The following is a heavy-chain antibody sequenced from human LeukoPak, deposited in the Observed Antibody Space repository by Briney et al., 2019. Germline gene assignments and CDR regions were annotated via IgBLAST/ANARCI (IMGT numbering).Heavy chain of an antibody. CDR2: IYYSGST. CDR1: GGSISSYY. D-gene: IGHD5-18*01. CDR3: ARSRYGRTYYYYGMDV. V-gene: IGHV4-59*01. Sequence: SETLSLTCTVSGGSISSYYWSWIRQPPGKGLEWIGYIYYSGSTNYNPSLKSRVTISVDTSKNQFSLKLSSVTAADTAVHYCARSRYGRTYYYYGMDVWGQGTTVTVSS. J-gene: IGHJ6*02.